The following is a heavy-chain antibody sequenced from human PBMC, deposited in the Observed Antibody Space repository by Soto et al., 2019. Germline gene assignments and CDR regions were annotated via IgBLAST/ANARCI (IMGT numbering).Heavy chain of an antibody. D-gene: IGHD4-4*01. CDR1: GFSFDDYA. V-gene: IGHV3-9*01. Sequence: GGSLRLSCAASGFSFDDYAMHWVRQAPGKGLEWVSGISWNSGRRDYADSVKGRFTISRDNAKNSPYLQMNSLRPEDTALYYCAKDIGGSTITTFFHYWGQGILVTVSS. CDR3: AKDIGGSTITTFFHY. CDR2: ISWNSGRR. J-gene: IGHJ4*02.